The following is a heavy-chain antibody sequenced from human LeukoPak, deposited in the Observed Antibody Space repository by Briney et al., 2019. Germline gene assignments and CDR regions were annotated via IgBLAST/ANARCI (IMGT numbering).Heavy chain of an antibody. J-gene: IGHJ4*02. CDR3: ARVRNPPGYYDFWSGYYAKHYYFDY. CDR2: IIPIFGTA. V-gene: IGHV1-69*13. Sequence: EASVTVSCKASGYTFTVYYMHWVRQAPGQGLEWMGGIIPIFGTANYAQKFQGRVTITADESTSTAYMELSSLRSEDTAVYYCARVRNPPGYYDFWSGYYAKHYYFDYWGQGTLVTVSP. D-gene: IGHD3-3*01. CDR1: GYTFTVYY.